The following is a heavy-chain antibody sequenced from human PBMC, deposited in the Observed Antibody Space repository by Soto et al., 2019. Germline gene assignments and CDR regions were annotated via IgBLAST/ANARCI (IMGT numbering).Heavy chain of an antibody. CDR2: ITGRGDST. J-gene: IGHJ5*02. D-gene: IGHD5-18*01. CDR1: GFPFSDHA. V-gene: IGHV3-23*01. CDR3: ARDYRTAMAPGWFDP. Sequence: GGSLRLSCAASGFPFSDHAMHWVRQTPGKGLEWVSAITGRGDSTYYADSVKGRFTISRDNSKSTLYLQMMSLRAEDTAVYYCARDYRTAMAPGWFDPWGQGTLVTVSS.